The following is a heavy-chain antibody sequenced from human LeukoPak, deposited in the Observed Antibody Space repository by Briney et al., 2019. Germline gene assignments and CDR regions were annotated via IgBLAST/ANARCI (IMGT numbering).Heavy chain of an antibody. D-gene: IGHD6-13*01. Sequence: PGGSLRLSCAASGFTFSSYRMSWVRQAPGKGLEWVSYISSSSSTTYYADSVKGRFTISRDNAKNSLYLQMNSLRDEDTAVYYCTREPRIPAAGNYYYNMDVYDKGTTVTVTS. J-gene: IGHJ6*03. V-gene: IGHV3-48*02. CDR1: GFTFSSYR. CDR3: TREPRIPAAGNYYYNMDV. CDR2: ISSSSSTT.